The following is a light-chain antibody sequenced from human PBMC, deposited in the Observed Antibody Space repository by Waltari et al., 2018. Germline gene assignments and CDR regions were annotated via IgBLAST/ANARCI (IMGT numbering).Light chain of an antibody. J-gene: IGKJ1*01. CDR3: QKYNMARWT. CDR2: GAS. Sequence: DIQMTQSPSSLSASVGDRVTITCRASQGISNYVAWVQQKPGKVPKLLIYGASTLQSGVPSRFSGSGSGTDFTLTISSLQPEDVATYYCQKYNMARWTFGQGTRVEIK. V-gene: IGKV1-27*01. CDR1: QGISNY.